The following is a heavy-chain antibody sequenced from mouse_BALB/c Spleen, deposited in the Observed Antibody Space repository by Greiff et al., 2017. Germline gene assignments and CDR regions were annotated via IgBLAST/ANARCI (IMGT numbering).Heavy chain of an antibody. CDR2: IYPGDGDT. Sequence: QVHVKQSGAELARPGASVKLSCKASGYTFTSYWMQWVKQRPGQGLEWIGAIYPGDGDTRYTQKFKGKATLTADKSSSTAYMQLSSLASEDSAVYYCAGDGYYVGCAYWGQGTLVTVSA. D-gene: IGHD2-3*01. V-gene: IGHV1-87*01. J-gene: IGHJ3*01. CDR3: AGDGYYVGCAY. CDR1: GYTFTSYW.